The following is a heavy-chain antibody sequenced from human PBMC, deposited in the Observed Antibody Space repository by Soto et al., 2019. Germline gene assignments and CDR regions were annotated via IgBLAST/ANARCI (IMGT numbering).Heavy chain of an antibody. CDR3: ARGYDYYDSSGYYYVRWFDP. J-gene: IGHJ5*02. V-gene: IGHV1-2*02. CDR2: INPNSGGT. D-gene: IGHD3-22*01. CDR1: GYTFTGYY. Sequence: ASVKVSCKASGYTFTGYYMHWVRQAPGQGLEWMGWINPNSGGTNYAQKFQGRATMTRDTSISTAYMELSRLRSDDTAVYYCARGYDYYDSSGYYYVRWFDPWGQGTLVTVSS.